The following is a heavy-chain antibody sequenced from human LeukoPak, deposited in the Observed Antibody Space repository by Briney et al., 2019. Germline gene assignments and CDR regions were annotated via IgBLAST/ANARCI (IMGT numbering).Heavy chain of an antibody. CDR2: ISGGGGST. V-gene: IGHV3-23*01. CDR3: AKEYGYYYDSSGYRYFDS. Sequence: GGSLRLSCAASGFTFSSYAMTWVRQAPGKGLEWVSAISGGGGSTNYADSVKGRFTISRDNSKNTLYLQMNSLRAEDTAVYYCAKEYGYYYDSSGYRYFDSWGQGTLVTVSS. J-gene: IGHJ4*02. CDR1: GFTFSSYA. D-gene: IGHD3-22*01.